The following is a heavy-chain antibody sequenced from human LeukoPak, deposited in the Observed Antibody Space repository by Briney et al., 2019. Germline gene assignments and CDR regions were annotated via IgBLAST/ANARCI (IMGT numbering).Heavy chain of an antibody. V-gene: IGHV3-33*01. CDR3: ARKAAAGTGSSFDP. CDR1: GFTFSSYG. Sequence: GRSLRLSCAVSGFTFSSYGMHWVRQAPGKGLEWVAFIWYDGSNKYYADSVKGRFTISRDNSKNTLYLQMNSLRAEDTAVYYCARKAAAGTGSSFDPWGQGTLVTVSS. J-gene: IGHJ5*02. CDR2: IWYDGSNK. D-gene: IGHD6-13*01.